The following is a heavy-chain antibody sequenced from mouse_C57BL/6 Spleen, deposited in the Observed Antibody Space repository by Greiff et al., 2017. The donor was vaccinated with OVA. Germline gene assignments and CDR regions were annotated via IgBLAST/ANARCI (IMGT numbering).Heavy chain of an antibody. Sequence: EVKLVESEGGLVQPGSSMKLSCTASGFTFSDYYMAWVRQVPEKGLEWVANINYDGSSTYYLDSLKSRFIISRDNAKNILYLQMSSLKSEDTATYYCARYGNFYFDYWGQGTTLTVSS. V-gene: IGHV5-16*01. CDR1: GFTFSDYY. D-gene: IGHD2-1*01. J-gene: IGHJ2*01. CDR3: ARYGNFYFDY. CDR2: INYDGSST.